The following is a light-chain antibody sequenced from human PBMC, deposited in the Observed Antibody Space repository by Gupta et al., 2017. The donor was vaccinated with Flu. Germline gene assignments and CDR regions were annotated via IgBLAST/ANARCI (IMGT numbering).Light chain of an antibody. V-gene: IGLV6-57*01. CDR1: RGRSASNY. Sequence: KTVSSSCTRSRGRSASNYVDWDQHRPGRSHNTVIFENNERPTGVPDRFSGSIDSSSNSAALTIAGLQTEDEDDYYCQTDGTNGVFGGGTKLTVL. CDR3: QTDGTNGV. J-gene: IGLJ3*02. CDR2: ENN.